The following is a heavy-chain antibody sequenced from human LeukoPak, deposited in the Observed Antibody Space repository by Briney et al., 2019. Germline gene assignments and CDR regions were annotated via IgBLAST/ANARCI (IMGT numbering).Heavy chain of an antibody. CDR1: GDSLSNNNVA. Sequence: SQTLSPTCAISGDSLSNNNVAWNWISQSPSRGLEWLGRTYYRPNFKTDYAVSVKSRIAINSDTSKNQFSLQLNSVPPEDTGVYYCARGSHSSFDYWGQGTLVTVSS. CDR2: TYYRPNFKT. D-gene: IGHD3-10*01. J-gene: IGHJ4*02. CDR3: ARGSHSSFDY. V-gene: IGHV6-1*01.